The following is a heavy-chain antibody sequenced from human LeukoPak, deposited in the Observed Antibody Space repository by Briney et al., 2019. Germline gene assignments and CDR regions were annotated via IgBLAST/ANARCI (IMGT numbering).Heavy chain of an antibody. CDR2: VYYSGST. V-gene: IGHV4-39*01. Sequence: SETLSLTCTVSSGSLGSSSNYWGWIRQAPGTGLEWIGNVYYSGSTFYNPSLKSRVTISVDTPKNQFSLKLRSVTAADTAIYYCARASFNVVFGNWFDPWGQGTLVTVSS. D-gene: IGHD2-8*01. CDR1: SGSLGSSSNY. J-gene: IGHJ5*02. CDR3: ARASFNVVFGNWFDP.